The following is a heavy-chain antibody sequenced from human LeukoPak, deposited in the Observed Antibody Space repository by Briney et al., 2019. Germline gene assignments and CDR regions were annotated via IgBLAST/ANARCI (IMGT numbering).Heavy chain of an antibody. CDR3: AREFYGDYSLSY. Sequence: PGGSLRLSCAASGFSFRDFWMTWVRQAPGKGLEWVANINQGGSVKYYVDSVKGRFTISRDDAESSLYVQMNSLRAEDTAVYYCAREFYGDYSLSYWGQGTLVTVSS. CDR1: GFSFRDFW. D-gene: IGHD4-17*01. CDR2: INQGGSVK. V-gene: IGHV3-7*01. J-gene: IGHJ4*02.